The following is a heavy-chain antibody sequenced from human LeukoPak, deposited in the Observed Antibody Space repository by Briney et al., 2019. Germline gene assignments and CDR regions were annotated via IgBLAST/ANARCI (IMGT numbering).Heavy chain of an antibody. CDR2: IYYSGST. CDR1: GGSISSSSYY. D-gene: IGHD2-2*01. CDR3: AREVVPAAGDAFDI. V-gene: IGHV4-39*02. Sequence: SETLSLTCTVSGGSISSSSYYWGWIRQPPGKGLEWFGSIYYSGSTYYNPSLKSRVTISVDTSKNQFSLKLSSVTAADTAVYYCAREVVPAAGDAFDIWGQGTMVTVSS. J-gene: IGHJ3*02.